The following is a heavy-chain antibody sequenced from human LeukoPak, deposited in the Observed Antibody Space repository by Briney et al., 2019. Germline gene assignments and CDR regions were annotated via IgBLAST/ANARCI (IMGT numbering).Heavy chain of an antibody. D-gene: IGHD6-19*01. Sequence: GGSLRLSCAASGFTFDDYGMSWVRQAPGKGLEWVSGINWNGGSTGYADSVKGRFTISRDNAKNSLYLQMNSLRAEDTALYYCARKKDSSGLHPIDYWGQGTLVTVSS. CDR2: INWNGGST. V-gene: IGHV3-20*04. J-gene: IGHJ4*02. CDR1: GFTFDDYG. CDR3: ARKKDSSGLHPIDY.